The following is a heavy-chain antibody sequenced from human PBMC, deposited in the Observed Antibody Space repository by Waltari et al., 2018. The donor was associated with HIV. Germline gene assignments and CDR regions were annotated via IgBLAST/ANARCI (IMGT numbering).Heavy chain of an antibody. J-gene: IGHJ5*02. CDR2: IYYSGST. D-gene: IGHD3-22*01. CDR1: GGSISSSSYY. V-gene: IGHV4-39*01. Sequence: QLQLQESGPGLVKPSETLSLTCTVSGGSISSSSYYWGWIRQPPGKGLEWIGSIYYSGSTYYNPSLKSRVTISVDTSKNQFSLKLSSVTAADTAVYYCARPYYYDSSGYYYHNWFDPWGQGTLVTVSS. CDR3: ARPYYYDSSGYYYHNWFDP.